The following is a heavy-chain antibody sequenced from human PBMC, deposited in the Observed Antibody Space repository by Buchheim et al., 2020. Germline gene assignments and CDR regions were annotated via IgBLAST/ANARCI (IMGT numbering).Heavy chain of an antibody. CDR2: VNPNSGDT. D-gene: IGHD2-2*01. CDR3: AREDIVVVPSHTNLNSYYGLDV. CDR1: GYTFTGYY. V-gene: IGHV1-2*06. Sequence: QVHFVQSGAEVKKPGASVILSCQTSGYTFTGYYIHWVRQAPGQGLEWVGRVNPNSGDTVYAQNLYGRVSMTRDTSRNTVYMELKRLRSDDTAVYFCAREDIVVVPSHTNLNSYYGLDVWGEGTT. J-gene: IGHJ6*02.